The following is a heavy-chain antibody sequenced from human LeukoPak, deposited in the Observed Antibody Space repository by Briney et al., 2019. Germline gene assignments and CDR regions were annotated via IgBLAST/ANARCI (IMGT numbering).Heavy chain of an antibody. J-gene: IGHJ4*02. CDR1: GFTFDDYG. Sequence: GGSLRLSCAASGFTFDDYGMTWVRQAPGKGLEWVSGINWNGDNTGYAESVRGRFTISRDNARNSLYLQMNSLRVEDTALYYCVTDYDMLTGSDYWGQGTVVTVSS. CDR3: VTDYDMLTGSDY. D-gene: IGHD3-9*01. V-gene: IGHV3-20*04. CDR2: INWNGDNT.